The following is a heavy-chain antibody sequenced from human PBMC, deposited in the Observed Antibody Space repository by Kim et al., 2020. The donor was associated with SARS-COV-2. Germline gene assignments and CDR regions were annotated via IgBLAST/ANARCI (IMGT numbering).Heavy chain of an antibody. Sequence: SETLSLTCTVSGGSISSSSYYWGWIRQPPGKGLEWIGSIYYSGSTYYNPSLKSRVTISVDTSKNQFSLKLSSVTAADTAVYYCARRTYYYDSSGYSYYFDYGGQGTLVTVSS. CDR1: GGSISSSSYY. CDR3: ARRTYYYDSSGYSYYFDY. J-gene: IGHJ4*02. V-gene: IGHV4-39*01. D-gene: IGHD3-22*01. CDR2: IYYSGST.